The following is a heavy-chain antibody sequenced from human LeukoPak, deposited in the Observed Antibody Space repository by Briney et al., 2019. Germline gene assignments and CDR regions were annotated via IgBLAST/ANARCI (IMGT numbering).Heavy chain of an antibody. Sequence: PSETLSPTCIVSGDSISSSSYYWGWIRQPPGKGLEWIGSIYYSGSTYYNPSLKSRVTISVDTSKSQFSLKLSSVTAADTAVYHCATRSVGSGPLDYWGQGTPVTVSS. CDR2: IYYSGST. V-gene: IGHV4-39*01. CDR1: GDSISSSSYY. J-gene: IGHJ4*02. CDR3: ATRSVGSGPLDY. D-gene: IGHD3-10*01.